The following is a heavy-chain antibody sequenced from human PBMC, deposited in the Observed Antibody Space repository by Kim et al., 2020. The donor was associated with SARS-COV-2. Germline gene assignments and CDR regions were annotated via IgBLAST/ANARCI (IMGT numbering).Heavy chain of an antibody. CDR1: GIIFSNVW. CDR3: TTDFDYEILSAYYTPAFDI. Sequence: GGSLRLSCVASGIIFSNVWISWVRQAPGKGPEWVGRIKSKTDGETTDYNIPVKGRFTISRDDSKNTLFLQMNSLKIEDTAVYYCTTDFDYEILSAYYTPAFDIWGQETMVTVSS. CDR2: IKSKTDGETT. V-gene: IGHV3-15*01. D-gene: IGHD3-9*01. J-gene: IGHJ3*02.